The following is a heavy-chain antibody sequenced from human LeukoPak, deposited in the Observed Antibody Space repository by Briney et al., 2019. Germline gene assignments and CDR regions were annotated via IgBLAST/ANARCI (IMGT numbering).Heavy chain of an antibody. CDR3: ARGHYDVLAASYKWTPDY. D-gene: IGHD3-9*01. Sequence: GGSLRLSCAASGFTFNTFNMNWVRQAPGKGLEWVSSITSGCDYIYYADSVKGRFTTSRDNAKNSLSLQLNSLRVEDTAVYYCARGHYDVLAASYKWTPDYWGQGTLVTVSS. CDR2: ITSGCDYI. V-gene: IGHV3-21*01. J-gene: IGHJ4*02. CDR1: GFTFNTFN.